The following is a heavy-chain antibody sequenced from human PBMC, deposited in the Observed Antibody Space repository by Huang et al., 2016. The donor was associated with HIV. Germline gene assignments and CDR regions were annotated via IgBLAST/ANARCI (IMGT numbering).Heavy chain of an antibody. CDR2: ISSSSNYI. CDR1: GFTFKTYS. Sequence: EVQLVESGGGLVKPGGSLRLSCAASGFTFKTYSMNWVRQAIGKGREWGSYISSSSNYIYYADSVKGRFTISRDNAKNSLYLQMNSLRAEDTAVYYCARDHSSWYSDYWGQGTLVTVSS. CDR3: ARDHSSWYSDY. D-gene: IGHD6-13*01. V-gene: IGHV3-21*01. J-gene: IGHJ4*02.